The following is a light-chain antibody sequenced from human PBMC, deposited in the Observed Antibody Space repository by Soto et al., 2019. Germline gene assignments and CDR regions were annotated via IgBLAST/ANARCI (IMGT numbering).Light chain of an antibody. CDR2: GAL. Sequence: EILMTQSPGTLSVSPGEGATLYCRASQSVSDKLAWYQQKVGQPPRLLIYGALTRATGIAARFSGSGSGTEFTLTISSLQSEDFAVYYCQQYYNWPQTFGQGTKVDVK. CDR1: QSVSDK. J-gene: IGKJ1*01. CDR3: QQYYNWPQT. V-gene: IGKV3-15*01.